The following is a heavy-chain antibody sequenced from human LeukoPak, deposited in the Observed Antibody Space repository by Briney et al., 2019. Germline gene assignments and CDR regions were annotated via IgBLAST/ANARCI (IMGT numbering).Heavy chain of an antibody. J-gene: IGHJ4*02. D-gene: IGHD3-22*01. CDR3: ARDQEYYYDSSGY. Sequence: GGSLRLSCAASGFTFSSYSMNWVRQAPGKGREWVSSISSSSSYIYYADSVKGRFTISRDNAKNSLYLQMNSLRAEDTAVYYCARDQEYYYDSSGYWGQGTLVTVSS. CDR1: GFTFSSYS. CDR2: ISSSSSYI. V-gene: IGHV3-21*01.